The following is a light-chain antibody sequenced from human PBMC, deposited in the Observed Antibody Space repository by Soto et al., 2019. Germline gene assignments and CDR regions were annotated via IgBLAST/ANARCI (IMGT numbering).Light chain of an antibody. CDR1: QSVSSSY. V-gene: IGKV3-20*01. Sequence: EIVLTQSPGTLSLSPGERATLSCRASQSVSSSYLAWYQQKPGQAPRLLIYDASSRATGIPDRFSGSGSGTDFNLTSSRLKPEDCAVYYCQQYGTSPRTFGQGTKVEIK. CDR2: DAS. CDR3: QQYGTSPRT. J-gene: IGKJ1*01.